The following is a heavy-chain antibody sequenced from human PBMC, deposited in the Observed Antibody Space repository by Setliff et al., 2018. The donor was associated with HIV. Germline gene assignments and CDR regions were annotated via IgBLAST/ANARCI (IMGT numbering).Heavy chain of an antibody. D-gene: IGHD1-26*01. V-gene: IGHV4-61*09. CDR1: GGSIGSGSHY. CDR3: AKTSLGATGLYAFDI. J-gene: IGHJ3*02. CDR2: IYTTGST. Sequence: SETLSLTCTVSGGSIGSGSHYWSWIRQPAGKGLEWIGHIYTTGSTNYNPSLKSRVTISADTSNNQFSLRLTSMTAADTAVYYCAKTSLGATGLYAFDIWGQGTMVTVSS.